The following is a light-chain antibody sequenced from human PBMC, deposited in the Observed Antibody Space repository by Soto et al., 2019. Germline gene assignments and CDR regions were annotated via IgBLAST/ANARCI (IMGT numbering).Light chain of an antibody. V-gene: IGKV3-20*01. CDR2: GAS. Sequence: EIVLTQSPDTLSLSPGERATLSCRASQSVSSSYLAWYQQKPGQAPRLLIYGASSRATGIPDRFSGSGSGTDFTLTISRLEPEDFAVYYCQQYGSSPPITFGQGTDWRL. CDR1: QSVSSSY. J-gene: IGKJ5*01. CDR3: QQYGSSPPIT.